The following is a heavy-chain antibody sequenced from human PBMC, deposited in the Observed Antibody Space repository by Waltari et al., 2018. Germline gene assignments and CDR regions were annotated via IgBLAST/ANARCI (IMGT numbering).Heavy chain of an antibody. CDR2: TYPDDSDT. CDR3: VRQVGTNWFDP. Sequence: EVQLVQSGAEVKKPGESLKISCQGSGYTFTNYWSGWVRQMPGKGLEWMGITYPDDSDTTYSPSFEGQVTISADKSISIAYLQWSSLKASDTAMYYCVRQVGTNWFDPWGQGTLVTVSS. V-gene: IGHV5-51*01. CDR1: GYTFTNYW. J-gene: IGHJ5*02. D-gene: IGHD5-12*01.